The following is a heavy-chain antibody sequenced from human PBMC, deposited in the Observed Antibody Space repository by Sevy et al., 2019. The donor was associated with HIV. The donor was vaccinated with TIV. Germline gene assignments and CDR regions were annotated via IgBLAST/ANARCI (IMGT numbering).Heavy chain of an antibody. CDR3: TRDSKDSSGYYDDFDI. D-gene: IGHD3-22*01. V-gene: IGHV3-49*03. Sequence: GGSLRLSCTASGFTFGDYAMSWFRQAPGKGLEWVGFIRSKAYGGTTEYAASVKVRFTISRDDSKSIAYLQMNSLKTEDTAVYYCTRDSKDSSGYYDDFDIWGQGTMVTVSS. CDR2: IRSKAYGGTT. CDR1: GFTFGDYA. J-gene: IGHJ3*02.